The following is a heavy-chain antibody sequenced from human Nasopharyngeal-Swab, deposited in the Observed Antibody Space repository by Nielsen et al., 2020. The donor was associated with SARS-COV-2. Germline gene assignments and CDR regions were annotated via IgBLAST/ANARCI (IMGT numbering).Heavy chain of an antibody. CDR3: ARGVGATFDY. V-gene: IGHV1-69*01. Sequence: WVRQAPGQGLEWMGGIIPIFGTANYAQKFQGRVTITADESTSTAYMELSSLRSEDTAVYYCARGVGATFDYWDQGTLVTVSS. J-gene: IGHJ4*02. CDR2: IIPIFGTA. D-gene: IGHD1-26*01.